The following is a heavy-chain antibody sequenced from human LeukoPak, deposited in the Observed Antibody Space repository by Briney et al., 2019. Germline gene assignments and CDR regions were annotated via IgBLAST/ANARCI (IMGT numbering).Heavy chain of an antibody. D-gene: IGHD5-18*01. CDR3: ARDLTIGAMGGY. Sequence: GGSLRLSCAASGFTFELYGMSWVPQAPGKGLEWVSAINWSSTAKGYAGSVRGRFTISRDNTNNFLYLQMNSLRVEDTALYYCARDLTIGAMGGYWGLGTLVTVSS. J-gene: IGHJ4*02. V-gene: IGHV3-20*04. CDR2: INWSSTAK. CDR1: GFTFELYG.